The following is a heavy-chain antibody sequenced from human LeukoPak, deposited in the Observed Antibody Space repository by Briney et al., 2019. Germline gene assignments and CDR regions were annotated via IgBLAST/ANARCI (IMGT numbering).Heavy chain of an antibody. D-gene: IGHD3-22*01. Sequence: GGSLRLSCAASGFTFSTYWMSWVRQAPGQGLEWVSVISASGGRTSYADSVKGRFTVSRDNSKNTLYLQMNSLRAEDTAVYFCVEGGAPSYYDGSGDAYFDYWGQGTLVTVSS. CDR2: ISASGGRT. CDR3: VEGGAPSYYDGSGDAYFDY. J-gene: IGHJ4*02. CDR1: GFTFSTYW. V-gene: IGHV3-23*01.